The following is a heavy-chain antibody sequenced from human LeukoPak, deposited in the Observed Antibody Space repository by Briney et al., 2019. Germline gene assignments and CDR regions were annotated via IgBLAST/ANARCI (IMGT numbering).Heavy chain of an antibody. Sequence: GGSLRLSCAAAGFTFSSYWMHCVRQAPGKGLVWVSRINSDGRTTTYADSVRGRFTISRDNAKNTLYLQMNSLRAEDRAVYCCAREYSGWFDYWGQGTLGSVSS. V-gene: IGHV3-74*01. CDR3: AREYSGWFDY. CDR2: INSDGRTT. D-gene: IGHD6-6*01. CDR1: GFTFSSYW. J-gene: IGHJ4*02.